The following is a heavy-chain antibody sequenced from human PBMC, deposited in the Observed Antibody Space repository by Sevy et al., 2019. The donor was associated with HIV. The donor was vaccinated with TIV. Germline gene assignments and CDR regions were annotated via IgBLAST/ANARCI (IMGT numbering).Heavy chain of an antibody. CDR3: ARDLEFYDYGDYGPAFMPDY. CDR2: IWFDESNT. D-gene: IGHD4-17*01. Sequence: GGSLRLCCAASGFTFSTYGMHWVRQAPGKGLEWVAVIWFDESNTCYADSVKGRFTISRDIAKNTLHLQMNSLRAEDTAVYYCARDLEFYDYGDYGPAFMPDYWGQGTLVTVSS. J-gene: IGHJ4*02. V-gene: IGHV3-33*01. CDR1: GFTFSTYG.